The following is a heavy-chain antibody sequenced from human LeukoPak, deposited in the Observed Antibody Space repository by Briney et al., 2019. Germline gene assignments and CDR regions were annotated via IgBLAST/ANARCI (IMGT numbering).Heavy chain of an antibody. V-gene: IGHV1-46*01. D-gene: IGHD3-10*01. CDR3: ATFTKYYYGSGSYYPWYFDY. Sequence: GASVKVSCRASGYTFTSYYMHWVRQAPGQGLEWMGIINPSGGSTSYAQKFQGRVTMTRDTSTSTVYMELSSLRSEDTAVYYCATFTKYYYGSGSYYPWYFDYWGQGTLVTVSS. CDR2: INPSGGST. CDR1: GYTFTSYY. J-gene: IGHJ4*02.